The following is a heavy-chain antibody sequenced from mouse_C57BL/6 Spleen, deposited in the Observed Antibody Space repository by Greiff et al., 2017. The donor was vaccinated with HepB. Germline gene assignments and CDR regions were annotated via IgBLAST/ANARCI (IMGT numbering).Heavy chain of an antibody. CDR2: IWSGGST. Sequence: QVHVKQSGPGLVQPSQSLSITCTVSGFSLTSYGVHWVRQSPGKGLEWLGVIWSGGSTDYNAAFISRLSISKDNSKSQVFFKMNSLQADDTAIYYCARTGTRIDYAMDYWGQGTSVTVSS. V-gene: IGHV2-2*01. J-gene: IGHJ4*01. D-gene: IGHD4-1*01. CDR3: ARTGTRIDYAMDY. CDR1: GFSLTSYG.